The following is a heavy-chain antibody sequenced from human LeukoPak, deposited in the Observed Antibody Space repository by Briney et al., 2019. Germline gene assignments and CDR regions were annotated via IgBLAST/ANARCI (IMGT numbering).Heavy chain of an antibody. V-gene: IGHV3-30*01. J-gene: IGHJ6*03. Sequence: PGRSLRLSCAASGFTFSSYAMHWVRQAPGKGLEWVAVISYDGSNKYYADSVKGRFTISRDNSKNTLYLQMNSLRAEDTAVYYCAREWRPAAISGPRDYYYYYMDVWGKGTTVTVSS. CDR3: AREWRPAAISGPRDYYYYYMDV. D-gene: IGHD2-2*01. CDR1: GFTFSSYA. CDR2: ISYDGSNK.